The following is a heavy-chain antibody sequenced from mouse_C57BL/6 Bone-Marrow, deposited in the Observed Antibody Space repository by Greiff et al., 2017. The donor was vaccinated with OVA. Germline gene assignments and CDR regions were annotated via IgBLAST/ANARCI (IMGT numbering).Heavy chain of an antibody. D-gene: IGHD1-1*01. J-gene: IGHJ2*01. Sequence: QVQLQQPGAELVKPGASVKMSCKASGYTFTSYWITWVKQRPGQGLEWIGDIYPGSGSTYYNEKFKSKATLTVDTSSSTAYMQLSSQTSEDSAVYYCARGDYGSSYDYWGQGTTLTVSS. V-gene: IGHV1-55*01. CDR2: IYPGSGST. CDR1: GYTFTSYW. CDR3: ARGDYGSSYDY.